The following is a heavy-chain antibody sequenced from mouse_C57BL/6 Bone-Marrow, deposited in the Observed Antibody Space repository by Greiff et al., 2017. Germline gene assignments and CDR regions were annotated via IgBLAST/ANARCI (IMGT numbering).Heavy chain of an antibody. Sequence: EVQRVESGGGLVQPKGSLKLSCAASGFTFNTYAMHWVRQAPGKGLEWVARIRSKSSNYATYYADSVKDRFTISRDDSQSMLYLQMNNLKTEDTAMYYCVGDRRRYYYGSILAWFAYWGQGTLVTVSA. D-gene: IGHD1-1*01. J-gene: IGHJ3*01. CDR2: IRSKSSNYAT. V-gene: IGHV10-3*01. CDR1: GFTFNTYA. CDR3: VGDRRRYYYGSILAWFAY.